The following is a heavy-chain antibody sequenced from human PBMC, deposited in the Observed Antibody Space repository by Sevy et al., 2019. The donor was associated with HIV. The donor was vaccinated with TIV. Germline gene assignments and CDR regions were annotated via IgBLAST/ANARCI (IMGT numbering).Heavy chain of an antibody. Sequence: SETLSLTCSVSGGTIVSSGHYWGWIRQTPGKGLEWIGSIYYNGHTYYNPSLNSRLTISIDTSKNQFSLILSSVTAADTAIYFCAREAGGYDYDYGMDVWGQGTTVTVSS. V-gene: IGHV4-39*02. CDR1: GGTIVSSGHY. J-gene: IGHJ6*02. CDR3: AREAGGYDYDYGMDV. CDR2: IYYNGHT. D-gene: IGHD5-12*01.